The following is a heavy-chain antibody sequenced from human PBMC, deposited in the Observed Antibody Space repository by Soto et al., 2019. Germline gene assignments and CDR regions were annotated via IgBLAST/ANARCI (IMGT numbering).Heavy chain of an antibody. Sequence: SETLSLTCSVSGAALNSGNYYWSWIRQVPGKGLEWIGHIYVTGAVDYNPSLRDRITVSQDTSERQFSPNLRLVTAADTAVYYCARLRIATNNYKWFDPWGQGTLVTVSS. D-gene: IGHD2-21*01. CDR2: IYVTGAV. CDR1: GAALNSGNYY. V-gene: IGHV4-31*03. J-gene: IGHJ5*02. CDR3: ARLRIATNNYKWFDP.